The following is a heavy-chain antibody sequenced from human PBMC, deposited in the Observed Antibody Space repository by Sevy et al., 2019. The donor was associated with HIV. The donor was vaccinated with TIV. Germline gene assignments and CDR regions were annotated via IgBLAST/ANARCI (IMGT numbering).Heavy chain of an antibody. CDR3: ARERQLVLDY. D-gene: IGHD6-13*01. J-gene: IGHJ4*02. CDR1: GGSISSYY. CDR2: IYYSGST. V-gene: IGHV4-59*01. Sequence: SETLSLTCTVSGGSISSYYWSWIRQPPGKGLEWIGYIYYSGSTNYNPSLKSRVTISVDTSKNQFSLKLSSVTAADSAVYYCARERQLVLDYWGQGTLVTVSS.